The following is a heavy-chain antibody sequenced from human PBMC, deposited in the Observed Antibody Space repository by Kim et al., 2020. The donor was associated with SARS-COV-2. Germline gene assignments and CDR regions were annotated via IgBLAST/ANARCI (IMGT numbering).Heavy chain of an antibody. D-gene: IGHD6-19*01. J-gene: IGHJ4*02. CDR2: ISSSSIYI. CDR3: ARVHDLAVAGIESDDC. V-gene: IGHV3-21*04. CDR1: GFTFSNYS. Sequence: GGSLRLSCAASGFTFSNYSMDWVRQAPGKGLEWVSYISSSSIYIYYADSVKGRFTISRDNAKNSLYLEMSSLRTEDTAVYYCARVHDLAVAGIESDDCWGQGALVTVSS.